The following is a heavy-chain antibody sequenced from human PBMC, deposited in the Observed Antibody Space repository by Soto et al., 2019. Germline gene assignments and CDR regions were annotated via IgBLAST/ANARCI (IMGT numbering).Heavy chain of an antibody. J-gene: IGHJ6*02. CDR3: ARDICSSTSCYAHYYYGMDV. Sequence: RRLSCAASGFTFSSYGMHWVRQAPGKGLEWVAVIWYDGSNKYYADSVKGRFTISRDNSKNTLYLQMNSLRAEDTAVYYCARDICSSTSCYAHYYYGMDVWGQGTTVTVSS. D-gene: IGHD2-2*01. V-gene: IGHV3-33*01. CDR1: GFTFSSYG. CDR2: IWYDGSNK.